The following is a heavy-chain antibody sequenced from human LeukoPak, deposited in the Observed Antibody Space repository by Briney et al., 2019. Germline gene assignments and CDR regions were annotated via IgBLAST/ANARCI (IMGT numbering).Heavy chain of an antibody. Sequence: PSESLSLTCAVYGESFSCYYWSWMRQPPGKGLEWIGEINHSGSTNYNPSLKSRVTISVDTSKNQFSLKLSSVTAADTAVYYCARGYGDYGNRYYFDYWGQGTLGTVSS. CDR2: INHSGST. D-gene: IGHD4-17*01. CDR3: ARGYGDYGNRYYFDY. CDR1: GESFSCYY. J-gene: IGHJ4*02. V-gene: IGHV4-34*01.